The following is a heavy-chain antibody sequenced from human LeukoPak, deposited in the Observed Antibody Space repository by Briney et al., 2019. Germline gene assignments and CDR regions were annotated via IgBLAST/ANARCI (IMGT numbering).Heavy chain of an antibody. CDR3: ASRKEFSTSSVFY. V-gene: IGHV3-23*01. J-gene: IGHJ4*02. Sequence: GRSLRLSCAASGFTFDDYAMHWVRQAPGKGLEWVSGISVSGADTYYADSVRGRFTISRDNSKNTVSLRMNSLRAEDSAVYYCASRKEFSTSSVFYWGQGTLVTVSS. D-gene: IGHD6-6*01. CDR2: ISVSGADT. CDR1: GFTFDDYA.